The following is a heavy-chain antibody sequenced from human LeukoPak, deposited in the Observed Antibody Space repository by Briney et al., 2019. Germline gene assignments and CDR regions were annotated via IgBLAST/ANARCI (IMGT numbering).Heavy chain of an antibody. Sequence: GESLRLSCAASGFTFRIHWMSWVRQAPGKGLEWVANINQDGSVKHYVDYVKGRFTISRDNAKNSLYLQMNSLRAEDTAMYYCARDSEHSSSFAFDIWGQGTMVTVSS. V-gene: IGHV3-7*01. CDR3: ARDSEHSSSFAFDI. CDR1: GFTFRIHW. CDR2: INQDGSVK. D-gene: IGHD6-13*01. J-gene: IGHJ3*02.